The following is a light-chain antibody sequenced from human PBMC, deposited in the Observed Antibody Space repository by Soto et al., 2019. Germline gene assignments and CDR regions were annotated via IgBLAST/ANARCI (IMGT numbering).Light chain of an antibody. CDR2: YAS. V-gene: IGKV3-15*01. CDR3: QHYSNWPPT. CDR1: DNVHRN. Sequence: EMVMTQSPATLSVSPGERVTLSCRASDNVHRNLAWYQQKPCQGPSLLIYYASIRATGVPDRFTGSGSGTEFTLTISSLQSEDFGVYHCQHYSNWPPTFGPGTKVEIK. J-gene: IGKJ3*01.